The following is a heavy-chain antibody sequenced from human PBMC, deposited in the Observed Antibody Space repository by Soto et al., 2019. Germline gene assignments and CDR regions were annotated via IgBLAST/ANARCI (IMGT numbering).Heavy chain of an antibody. J-gene: IGHJ4*02. CDR2: IYSGDST. CDR3: AKEMYSSGFFDY. D-gene: IGHD6-19*01. V-gene: IGHV3-53*01. CDR1: GFNVSSND. Sequence: GLSKRVSCTAAGFNVSSNDRTWVSQATGKGLEWVSVIYSGDSTYYADSVRGRFTISRDNSRNTLYLQMNSLRAEDTALYYCAKEMYSSGFFDYWGQGTLVTVSS.